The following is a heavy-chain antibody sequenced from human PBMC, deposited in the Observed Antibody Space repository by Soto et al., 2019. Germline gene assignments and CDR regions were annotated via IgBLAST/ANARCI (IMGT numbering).Heavy chain of an antibody. D-gene: IGHD2-2*01. J-gene: IGHJ5*02. Sequence: PGGSLRLSCAASGFTFSSYSMNWVSQAPGKGLEWVSYISSSSSTIYYADSVKGRFTISRDNAKNSLYLQMNSLRAEDTAVYYCARMRTIVVVPTVIYNWFDPWGQGTLVTVSS. CDR2: ISSSSSTI. CDR3: ARMRTIVVVPTVIYNWFDP. CDR1: GFTFSSYS. V-gene: IGHV3-48*01.